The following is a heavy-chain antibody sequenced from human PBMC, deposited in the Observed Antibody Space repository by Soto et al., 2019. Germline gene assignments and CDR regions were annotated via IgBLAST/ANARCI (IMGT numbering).Heavy chain of an antibody. Sequence: ASVKVSCKASGYTFTGYYMHWVRQAPGQGXEWMGWINPNSGGTNYAQKLQGRVTMTRDPSISTAYMELSRLRSDDTAVYYCARDIDMDIVVEVAATDPGYWGQGTLVTV. J-gene: IGHJ4*02. V-gene: IGHV1-2*02. CDR2: INPNSGGT. CDR3: ARDIDMDIVVEVAATDPGY. D-gene: IGHD2-15*01. CDR1: GYTFTGYY.